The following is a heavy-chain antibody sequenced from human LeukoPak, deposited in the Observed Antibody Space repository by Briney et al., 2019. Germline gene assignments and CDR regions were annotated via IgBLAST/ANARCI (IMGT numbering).Heavy chain of an antibody. V-gene: IGHV6-1*01. CDR1: GDSDSSNSAA. Sequence: SQTLSLTCAISGDSDSSNSAAWNWIRQSPSRGLEWMGRTYYRSKWYNDYAVSVKSRITINPDTSKNQFSLQLNSVTPEDTAVYYCARGSGSSWAFDYWGQGTLVTVSS. D-gene: IGHD6-13*01. CDR3: ARGSGSSWAFDY. CDR2: TYYRSKWYN. J-gene: IGHJ4*02.